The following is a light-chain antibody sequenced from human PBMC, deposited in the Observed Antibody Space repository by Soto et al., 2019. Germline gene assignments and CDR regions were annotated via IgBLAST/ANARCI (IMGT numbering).Light chain of an antibody. J-gene: IGKJ2*02. Sequence: EIVMTQSPATLSVSPGERVALSCRASQIINSNLAWYQQRPGQAPRLLIYDAATRAAGIPARFSGSGFGTEFTLTISSRQSDDFAVYHCQQYDDWPPGTFGRGTKLE. CDR2: DAA. CDR1: QIINSN. V-gene: IGKV3-15*01. CDR3: QQYDDWPPGT.